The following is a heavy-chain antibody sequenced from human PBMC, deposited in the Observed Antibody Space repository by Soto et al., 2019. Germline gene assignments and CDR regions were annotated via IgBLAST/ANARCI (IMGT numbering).Heavy chain of an antibody. V-gene: IGHV3-23*01. D-gene: IGHD3-22*01. CDR3: AKDSIVEVVIPESPYYYGMDV. CDR1: GFTFSSYA. CDR2: ISGRGGST. Sequence: PGGSLRLSCAASGFTFSSYAMSWVRQAPGKGLEWVSAISGRGGSTYYADSVKGRFTISRDNSKNTLYLQMNSLRAEDTAVYYCAKDSIVEVVIPESPYYYGMDVWGQGTTVTVSS. J-gene: IGHJ6*02.